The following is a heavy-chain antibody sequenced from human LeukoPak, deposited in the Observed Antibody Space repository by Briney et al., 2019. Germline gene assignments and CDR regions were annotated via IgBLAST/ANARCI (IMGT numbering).Heavy chain of an antibody. J-gene: IGHJ6*02. CDR1: GYTFTSYY. D-gene: IGHD2-15*01. CDR3: AREVASYYYYYGMDV. Sequence: ASVKVSCKASGYTFTSYYMHWVRQAPGQGLEWRVIINPSGGSTSYAQKFQGRVTMTRDTSTSTVYIELSSLRSEDTAVYYCAREVASYYYYYGMDVWGQGTTVTVSS. CDR2: INPSGGST. V-gene: IGHV1-46*01.